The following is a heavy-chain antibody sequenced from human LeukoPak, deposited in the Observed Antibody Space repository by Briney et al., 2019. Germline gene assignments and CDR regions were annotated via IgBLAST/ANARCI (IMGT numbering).Heavy chain of an antibody. CDR3: ARDPYYYGSGTYYSEYYFDY. CDR1: GYTFTSYD. D-gene: IGHD3-10*01. J-gene: IGHJ4*02. V-gene: IGHV1-8*01. Sequence: GASVKVSCKASGYTFTSYDINWVRQATGQGLEWMGWMNPNSGNTGYAQKFQGRVTMTRNTSISTAYMELSSLYSEDTAVYYCARDPYYYGSGTYYSEYYFDYWGQGTLVTVPS. CDR2: MNPNSGNT.